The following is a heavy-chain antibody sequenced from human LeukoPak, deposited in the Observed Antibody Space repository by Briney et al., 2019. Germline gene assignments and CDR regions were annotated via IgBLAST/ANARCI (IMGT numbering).Heavy chain of an antibody. CDR2: ISSTSIYR. CDR1: AFTFSRYS. CDR3: ARDRGRNSFDY. Sequence: GGSLRLSCSASAFTFSRYSMNWVRQAPGKGLEWVSSISSTSIYRYYADSVKGRFTISRDNAKNSLYLQMNSLRAEDTALYYCARDRGRNSFDYWGQGTLVSASS. D-gene: IGHD1-14*01. V-gene: IGHV3-21*01. J-gene: IGHJ4*02.